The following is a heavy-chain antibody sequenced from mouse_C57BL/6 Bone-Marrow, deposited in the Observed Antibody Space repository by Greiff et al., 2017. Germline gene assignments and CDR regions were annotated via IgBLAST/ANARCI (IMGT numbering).Heavy chain of an antibody. V-gene: IGHV1-69*01. J-gene: IGHJ2*01. Sequence: QVQLKQPGAELVMPGASVKLSCKASGYTFTSYWMHWVKQRPGQGLEWIGEIDPSDSYTNYNQKFKGKSTLTVDKSSSTAYMQLSSLTSEDSAVYYCVCPVVDGYWGQGTTLTVSS. CDR3: VCPVVDGY. CDR2: IDPSDSYT. CDR1: GYTFTSYW. D-gene: IGHD1-1*01.